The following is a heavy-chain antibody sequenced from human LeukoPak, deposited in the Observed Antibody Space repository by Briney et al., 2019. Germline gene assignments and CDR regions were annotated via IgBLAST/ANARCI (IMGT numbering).Heavy chain of an antibody. V-gene: IGHV1-3*01. J-gene: IGHJ4*02. D-gene: IGHD6-13*01. Sequence: ASVKVSCKASGYTFTSYAIHLMRQAPGQRLEWMGWINAASGNTKYSQKFQDRVTITRDTSASTVYMELSSLRSEDTAVYYCARGRGYSGTAKSPYYFDYWGQETLVTVSS. CDR1: GYTFTSYA. CDR2: INAASGNT. CDR3: ARGRGYSGTAKSPYYFDY.